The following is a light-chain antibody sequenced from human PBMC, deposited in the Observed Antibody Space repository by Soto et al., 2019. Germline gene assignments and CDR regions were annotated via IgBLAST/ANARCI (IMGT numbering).Light chain of an antibody. CDR3: LQHNSYPFT. J-gene: IGKJ5*01. Sequence: DIQMTQSPSSLSASVGDRVTITCRASQAIRNDLGWYQDKPGKAPKRLIYAASSLPSGVPSRFSGSGSGTEFTLTISSLQPEDFATYYCLQHNSYPFTFGQGTRLEI. CDR1: QAIRND. V-gene: IGKV1-17*01. CDR2: AAS.